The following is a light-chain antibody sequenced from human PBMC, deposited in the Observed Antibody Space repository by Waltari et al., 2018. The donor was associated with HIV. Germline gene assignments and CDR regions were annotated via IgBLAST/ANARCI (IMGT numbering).Light chain of an antibody. CDR1: QTISTW. CDR3: QQYTTTWT. V-gene: IGKV1-5*03. CDR2: KAS. Sequence: DIQLTQSPSALSASVGDTVTITCRASQTISTWLGWYQQKPGKAPKLLIYKASFLQSGVPSRFSGSGSGTEFTLTISNLQPEDFATYYCQQYTTTWTFGQGTKVELK. J-gene: IGKJ1*01.